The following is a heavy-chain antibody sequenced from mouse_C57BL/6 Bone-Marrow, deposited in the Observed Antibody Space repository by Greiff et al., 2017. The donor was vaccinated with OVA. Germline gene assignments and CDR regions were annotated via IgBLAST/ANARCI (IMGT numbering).Heavy chain of an antibody. J-gene: IGHJ3*01. Sequence: EVQLQQSGPVLVKPGASVKMSCKASGYTFTDYYMNWVKQSHGKSLEWIGVINPYNGGTSYNQKFKGKATLTVDKSSSTAYMELNSLTSEDSAVYDCARRGDYAWFAYWGQGTLVTVSA. V-gene: IGHV1-19*01. D-gene: IGHD2-4*01. CDR2: INPYNGGT. CDR1: GYTFTDYY. CDR3: ARRGDYAWFAY.